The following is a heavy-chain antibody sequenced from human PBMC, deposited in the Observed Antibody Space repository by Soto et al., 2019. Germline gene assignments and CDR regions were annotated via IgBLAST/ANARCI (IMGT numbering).Heavy chain of an antibody. CDR2: ISSSSSYI. V-gene: IGHV3-21*01. D-gene: IGHD2-21*02. CDR1: GFTFSSYS. Sequence: EVQLVESGGGLVKPGGSLRLSCAASGFTFSSYSMNWVRQAPGKGLEWVSSISSSSSYIYYADSVKGRFTISRDNAKNSLYLQMNSLRAEDTAVYYCARAEVPDYYFDYWGQGTLVTVSS. CDR3: ARAEVPDYYFDY. J-gene: IGHJ4*02.